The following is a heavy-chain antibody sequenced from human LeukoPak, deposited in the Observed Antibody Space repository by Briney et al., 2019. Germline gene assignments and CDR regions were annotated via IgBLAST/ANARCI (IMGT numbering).Heavy chain of an antibody. V-gene: IGHV1-2*02. J-gene: IGHJ4*02. CDR3: ASSGGGVKRDPGYDSNFDY. CDR2: INPNSGGT. Sequence: GASVKVSCKAFGYTFTGYYMHWVRQAPGQGLEWMGWINPNSGGTNYAQKFQGRVTMTRDTSISTAYMELSGLRSDDTAVYYCASSGGGVKRDPGYDSNFDYWGQGTLVTVSS. D-gene: IGHD5-12*01. CDR1: GYTFTGYY.